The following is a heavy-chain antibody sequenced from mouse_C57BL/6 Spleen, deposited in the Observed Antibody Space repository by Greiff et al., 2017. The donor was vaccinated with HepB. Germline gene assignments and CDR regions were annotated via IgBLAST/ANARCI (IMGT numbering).Heavy chain of an antibody. CDR1: GYTFTSYW. J-gene: IGHJ1*03. Sequence: QVQLQQSGAELVKPGASVKLSCKASGYTFTSYWMHWVKQRPGQGLEWIGMIHPNSGSTNYNEKFKSKATLTVDKSSSTAYMQLSSLTSEDSAVYYCARPRSREFDVWGTGTTVTVSS. V-gene: IGHV1-64*01. CDR3: ARPRSREFDV. CDR2: IHPNSGST.